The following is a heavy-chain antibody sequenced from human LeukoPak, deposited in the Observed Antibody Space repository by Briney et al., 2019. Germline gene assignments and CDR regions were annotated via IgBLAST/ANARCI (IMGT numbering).Heavy chain of an antibody. D-gene: IGHD2-21*02. Sequence: VASVKVSCKASGYTFTSYYLHWVRQAPGQGLEWMGIINPSGVSTSYAQKFQGRVTMTRDTSTSTVYMELSSLRSEDTAVYYCARTLTLPNWFDPWGQGTLVTVSS. CDR2: INPSGVST. CDR3: ARTLTLPNWFDP. J-gene: IGHJ5*02. CDR1: GYTFTSYY. V-gene: IGHV1-46*01.